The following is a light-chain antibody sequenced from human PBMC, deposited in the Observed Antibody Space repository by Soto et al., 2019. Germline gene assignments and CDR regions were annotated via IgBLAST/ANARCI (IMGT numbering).Light chain of an antibody. V-gene: IGKV1-39*01. Sequence: EIPMTQSPSSLSASVGDRVTVTCRTSQNIYNYLNGYQQEPGKAPKLLIYGASSVQSGGPLRFSGSGSGTDFTLTRSSLQPEDFATYYCEQTYSTPVTFGQGTRLEIK. CDR3: EQTYSTPVT. CDR1: QNIYNY. J-gene: IGKJ5*01. CDR2: GAS.